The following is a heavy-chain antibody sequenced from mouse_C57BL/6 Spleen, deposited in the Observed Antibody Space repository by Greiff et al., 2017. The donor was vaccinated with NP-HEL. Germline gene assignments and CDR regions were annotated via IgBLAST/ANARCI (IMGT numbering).Heavy chain of an antibody. CDR3: ARDLTTVAYAMDY. Sequence: EVHLVESGGGLVKPGGSLKLSCAASGFTFSSYAMSWVRQTPEKRLEWVATISDGGSYTYYPDNVKGRFTISRDNAKNNLYLQMSHLKSEDTAMYYCARDLTTVAYAMDYWGQGTSVTVSS. D-gene: IGHD1-1*01. V-gene: IGHV5-4*01. CDR2: ISDGGSYT. J-gene: IGHJ4*01. CDR1: GFTFSSYA.